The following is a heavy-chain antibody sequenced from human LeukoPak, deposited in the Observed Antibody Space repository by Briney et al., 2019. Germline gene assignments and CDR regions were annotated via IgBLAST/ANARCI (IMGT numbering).Heavy chain of an antibody. D-gene: IGHD5-18*01. J-gene: IGHJ4*02. CDR1: GGSIRSYS. Sequence: SETLSLTCTVSGGSIRSYSWSWIRQPPGKGLEWIGYVYDNGGTSYIPSLKSRVTISVDTSKSQFSLKLSSVTAADTAVYYCTRSSMSTAQRFAMDYWGQGTLVTVSS. V-gene: IGHV4-59*01. CDR3: TRSSMSTAQRFAMDY. CDR2: VYDNGGT.